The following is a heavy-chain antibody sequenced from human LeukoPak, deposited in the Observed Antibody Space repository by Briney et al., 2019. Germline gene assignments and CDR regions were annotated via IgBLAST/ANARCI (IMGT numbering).Heavy chain of an antibody. D-gene: IGHD4-17*01. Sequence: GGSLRLSCAASEFTFSDYYMSWIRQAPGKGLEWVSSISGSGSTIYYADSVEGRFTISRDNAKNSLYLQMNSLRADDTAVYYCARAATTVTTFPYYFDYWGQGTLVTVSS. CDR1: EFTFSDYY. J-gene: IGHJ4*02. CDR2: ISGSGSTI. CDR3: ARAATTVTTFPYYFDY. V-gene: IGHV3-11*01.